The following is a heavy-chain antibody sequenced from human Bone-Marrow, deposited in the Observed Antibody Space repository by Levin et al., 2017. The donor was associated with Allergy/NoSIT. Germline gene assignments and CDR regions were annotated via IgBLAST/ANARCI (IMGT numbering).Heavy chain of an antibody. CDR1: GYNFYTFW. Sequence: KVSCKVSGYNFYTFWIGWVRQKPGKGLEWMGIIYPSDSDSRYNPSFQGHVTFSVDTATSTAYLQWNSLTTSDSGMYFCARIRPDDYDYWSGYYGTSLFDYWGQGTQVSVSS. D-gene: IGHD3-3*01. J-gene: IGHJ4*02. CDR2: IYPSDSDS. CDR3: ARIRPDDYDYWSGYYGTSLFDY. V-gene: IGHV5-51*01.